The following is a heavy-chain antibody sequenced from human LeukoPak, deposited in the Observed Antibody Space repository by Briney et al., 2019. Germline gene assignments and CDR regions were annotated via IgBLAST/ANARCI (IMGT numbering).Heavy chain of an antibody. J-gene: IGHJ5*02. V-gene: IGHV4-59*01. CDR2: ISYSGST. Sequence: SETLTLTCTVSGGSISSYYWSWIRQPPGKGLEWIACISYSGSTKYNPSLKSRVTISVDTSKNQLSLKLSSVTAADTAVYYCAREPGFDSSGYLNWFDPWGERPLLTVFS. CDR3: AREPGFDSSGYLNWFDP. D-gene: IGHD3-22*01. CDR1: GGSISSYY.